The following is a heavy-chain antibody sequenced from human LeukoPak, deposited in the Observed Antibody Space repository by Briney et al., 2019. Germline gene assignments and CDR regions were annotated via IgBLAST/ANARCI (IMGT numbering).Heavy chain of an antibody. D-gene: IGHD3-22*01. CDR2: ISASGGTT. CDR3: ARYPTQSYKEYDRPSHFDY. J-gene: IGHJ4*02. CDR1: GLTFSDFAVNYA. V-gene: IGHV3-48*04. Sequence: GGSLRLSCAASGLTFSDFAVNYAMNWVRQAPGKGLEWVSFISASGGTTYYADSVKGRFTISRDNAKNSLYLQMNSLRAEDTAVYYCARYPTQSYKEYDRPSHFDYWGQGTLVTVSS.